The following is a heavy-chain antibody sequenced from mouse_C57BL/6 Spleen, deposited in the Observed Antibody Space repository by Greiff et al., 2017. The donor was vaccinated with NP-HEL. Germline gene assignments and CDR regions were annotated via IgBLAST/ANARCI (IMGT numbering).Heavy chain of an antibody. V-gene: IGHV1-81*01. J-gene: IGHJ2*01. CDR3: ARPAITTVVATDY. CDR1: GYTFTSYG. Sequence: VKLQESGAELARPGASVKLSCKASGYTFTSYGISWVKQRTGQGLEWIGEIYPRSGNTYYNEKFKGKATLTADKSSSTAYMELRSLTSEDSAVYFCARPAITTVVATDYWGQGTTLTVSS. CDR2: IYPRSGNT. D-gene: IGHD1-1*01.